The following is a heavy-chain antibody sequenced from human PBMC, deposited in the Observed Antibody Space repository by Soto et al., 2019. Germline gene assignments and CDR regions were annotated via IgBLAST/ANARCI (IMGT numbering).Heavy chain of an antibody. V-gene: IGHV3-30*18. CDR1: GFTFSSYG. CDR2: ISYDGSNK. Sequence: GGSLRLSCAASGFTFSSYGMHWVRQAPGKGLEWVAVISYDGSNKYYADSVKGRFTISRDNSKNTLYLQMNSLRAEDTAVYYCAKTLKPPAFSSSWYHYYGMDVWGQGTTVTVSS. CDR3: AKTLKPPAFSSSWYHYYGMDV. J-gene: IGHJ6*02. D-gene: IGHD6-13*01.